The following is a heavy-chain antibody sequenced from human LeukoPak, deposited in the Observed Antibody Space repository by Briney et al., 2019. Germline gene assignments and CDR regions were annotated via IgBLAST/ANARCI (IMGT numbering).Heavy chain of an antibody. CDR1: GFTLSGNW. V-gene: IGHV3-74*01. Sequence: PGGSLRLSCAASGFTLSGNWMHWVRQAPGKGLVWVSRINSDGSSTSYADSLKGRFTVSRDNAKNSLFLQMNSLRDEDTAVYYCARAEALLPYLYWGQGTLVTVSS. CDR3: ARAEALLPYLY. J-gene: IGHJ4*02. CDR2: INSDGSST. D-gene: IGHD2-15*01.